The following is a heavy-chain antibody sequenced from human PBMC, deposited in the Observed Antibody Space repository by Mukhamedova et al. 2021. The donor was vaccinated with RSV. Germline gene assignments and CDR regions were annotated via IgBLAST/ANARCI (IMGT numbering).Heavy chain of an antibody. Sequence: WGGWISAYNGNTNYAQKLQGRVTRTTDTSTSTAYMELRSLRSDDTAVYYCARATGSGPTFMVRGTFDPWGQGTLVTVSS. D-gene: IGHD3-10*01. CDR3: ARATGSGPTFMVRGTFDP. CDR2: ISAYNGNT. V-gene: IGHV1-18*01. J-gene: IGHJ5*02.